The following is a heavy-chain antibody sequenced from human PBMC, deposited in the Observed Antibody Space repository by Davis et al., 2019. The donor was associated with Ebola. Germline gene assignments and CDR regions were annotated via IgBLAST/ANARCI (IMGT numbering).Heavy chain of an antibody. CDR3: AKDLSTAYCGGDCGTPGGMDV. V-gene: IGHV3-23*01. Sequence: PGGSLRLSCAVSGFTFSSCAMSWVRQAPGKGLEWVSSISGSGGSTYYADSVKGRFTISRDNSKNTVYLQMNSLRAEDTAVYYCAKDLSTAYCGGDCGTPGGMDVWGQGTTVTVSS. J-gene: IGHJ6*02. CDR2: ISGSGGST. D-gene: IGHD2-21*01. CDR1: GFTFSSCA.